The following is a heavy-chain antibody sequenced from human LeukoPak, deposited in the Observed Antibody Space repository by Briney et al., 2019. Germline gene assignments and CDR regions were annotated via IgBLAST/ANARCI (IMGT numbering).Heavy chain of an antibody. J-gene: IGHJ4*02. V-gene: IGHV3-7*01. CDR3: GRFGDEAAVDY. CDR2: IEPAGSET. D-gene: IGHD3-10*01. CDR1: GFSFSTYW. Sequence: GGSLRLSCAASGFSFSTYWMRWVRQAAGKGLEWVANIEPAGSETYYVDPVKGRFTISRDNAKNLLYLQMNSLRAEDTAVYYCGRFGDEAAVDYWGQGTLVTVSS.